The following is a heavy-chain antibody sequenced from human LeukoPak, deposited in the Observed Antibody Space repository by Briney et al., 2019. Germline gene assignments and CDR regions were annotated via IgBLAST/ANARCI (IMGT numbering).Heavy chain of an antibody. Sequence: PGGSLRLSCAASGFTFSNYGMNWVRQAPGKGLEWVSTISASGDNTYYADSVKGRFTISRDNSKNTLYLQMNSLRAEDTAVYYCARDPQYYYGSGSYYLGYLVYWGQGTLVTVSS. CDR1: GFTFSNYG. CDR2: ISASGDNT. V-gene: IGHV3-23*01. D-gene: IGHD3-10*01. CDR3: ARDPQYYYGSGSYYLGYLVY. J-gene: IGHJ4*02.